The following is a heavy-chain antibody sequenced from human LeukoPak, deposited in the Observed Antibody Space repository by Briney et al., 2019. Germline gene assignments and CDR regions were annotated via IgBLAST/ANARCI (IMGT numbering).Heavy chain of an antibody. D-gene: IGHD2-2*02. J-gene: IGHJ6*02. V-gene: IGHV4-34*01. CDR1: GGSFSGYY. Sequence: SETLSLTCAVYGGSFSGYYWSWIRQPPGKGLEWIGEINHSGSTNYNPSLKSRVTISVDTSKNQFSLKLSSVTAADTAVYYCARGRYCSSTSCYIYYYYYGMDVWGQGTTVTVSS. CDR2: INHSGST. CDR3: ARGRYCSSTSCYIYYYYYGMDV.